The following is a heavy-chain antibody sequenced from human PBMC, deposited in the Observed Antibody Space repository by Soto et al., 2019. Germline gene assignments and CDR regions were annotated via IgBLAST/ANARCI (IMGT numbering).Heavy chain of an antibody. Sequence: GGSLRLSCAASGVTFSSYWMHWVRQAPGKWLVWVSRINSDGSSTSYADSVKGRFTISRDNAKNTLYLQMNSLRAEDTAVYYCARGDSYGALADYWGQGTLVTVSS. D-gene: IGHD4-17*01. CDR1: GVTFSSYW. V-gene: IGHV3-74*01. CDR2: INSDGSST. CDR3: ARGDSYGALADY. J-gene: IGHJ4*02.